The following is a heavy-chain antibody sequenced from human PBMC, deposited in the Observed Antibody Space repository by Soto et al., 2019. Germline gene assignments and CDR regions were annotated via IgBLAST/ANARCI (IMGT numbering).Heavy chain of an antibody. J-gene: IGHJ5*02. CDR2: INAGNGNT. D-gene: IGHD5-18*01. CDR1: GYTFTSYA. CDR3: ARSYTAMGSSQSKYNWFDP. Sequence: ASVKVSCKASGYTFTSYAMHWVRQAPGQRLEWMGWINAGNGNTKYSQKFQGRVTITRDTSASTAYMELSSLRSEDTAVYYCARSYTAMGSSQSKYNWFDPWGQGTLVTVSS. V-gene: IGHV1-3*01.